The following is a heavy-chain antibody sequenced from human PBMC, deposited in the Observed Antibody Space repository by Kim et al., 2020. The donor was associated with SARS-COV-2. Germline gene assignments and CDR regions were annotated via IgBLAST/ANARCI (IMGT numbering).Heavy chain of an antibody. D-gene: IGHD1-1*01. J-gene: IGHJ4*02. CDR1: GFAFSDYY. CDR2: ISETSTFS. V-gene: IGHV3-11*05. Sequence: GGSLRLSCAASGFAFSDYYMSWIRQAPGKGLEWVAYISETSTFSTYADSVKGRFTISRDNAKNSLFLQLNSLRADDSAVYYCAREEQPYAGYFDVWGRGT. CDR3: AREEQPYAGYFDV.